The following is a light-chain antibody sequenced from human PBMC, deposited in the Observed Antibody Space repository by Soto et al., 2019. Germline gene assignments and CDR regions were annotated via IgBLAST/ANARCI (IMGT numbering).Light chain of an antibody. CDR3: QSYGDSPNT. CDR2: GAS. V-gene: IGKV3D-20*01. CDR1: QSVSGRD. Sequence: EFVLTQSPATLSLSPGERATLSCGATQSVSGRDLAWYQQKPGLAPRLLIYGASARATGTPDRFTGSGSGTDFTLTISRLEPEDFAIYYCQSYGDSPNTFGQGTRLEIK. J-gene: IGKJ2*01.